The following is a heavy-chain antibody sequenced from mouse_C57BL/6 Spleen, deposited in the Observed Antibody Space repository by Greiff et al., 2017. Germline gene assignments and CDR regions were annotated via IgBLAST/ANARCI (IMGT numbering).Heavy chain of an antibody. CDR3: ARGEIYYGTHYYAMDY. Sequence: EVQLQQSGPELVKPGASVKISCKASGYTFTDYYMNWVKQSHGKSLEWIGDINPNNGGTSYNQKFKGKATLTVDKSSSTAYMELRSLTSEDSAVYYCARGEIYYGTHYYAMDYWGQGTSVTVSS. CDR2: INPNNGGT. CDR1: GYTFTDYY. D-gene: IGHD2-1*01. V-gene: IGHV1-26*01. J-gene: IGHJ4*01.